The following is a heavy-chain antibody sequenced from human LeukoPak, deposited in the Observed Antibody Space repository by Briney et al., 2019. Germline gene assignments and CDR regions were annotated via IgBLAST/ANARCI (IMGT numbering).Heavy chain of an antibody. CDR3: ARPYDTRGYFPDY. D-gene: IGHD3-22*01. Sequence: GSLRLSCAASGFTLSSYAMNWVRQAPGKGLEGVSSISRGSDHIFYADSMKGRFTISRDNAKNSLYLQMNSLGAEDTAVYYCARPYDTRGYFPDYWGQGTLVTVSS. CDR2: ISRGSDHI. V-gene: IGHV3-21*01. J-gene: IGHJ4*02. CDR1: GFTLSSYA.